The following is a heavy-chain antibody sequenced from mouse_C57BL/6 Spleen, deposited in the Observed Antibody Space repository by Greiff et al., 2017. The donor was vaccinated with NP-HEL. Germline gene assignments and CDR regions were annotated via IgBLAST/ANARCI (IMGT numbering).Heavy chain of an antibody. CDR3: ARGNDYSNYGYAMDY. CDR1: GYTFTDYY. J-gene: IGHJ4*01. CDR2: IFPGSGST. Sequence: QVQLKESGPELVKPGASVKISCKASGYTFTDYYINWVKQRPGQGLEWIGWIFPGSGSTYYNEKFKGKATLTVDKSSSTAYMLLSSLTSEDSAVYFCARGNDYSNYGYAMDYWGQGTSVTVSS. V-gene: IGHV1-75*01. D-gene: IGHD2-5*01.